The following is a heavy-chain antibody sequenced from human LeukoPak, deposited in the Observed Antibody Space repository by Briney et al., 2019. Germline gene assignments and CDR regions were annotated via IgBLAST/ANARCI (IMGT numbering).Heavy chain of an antibody. D-gene: IGHD1-1*01. V-gene: IGHV3-15*07. J-gene: IGHJ4*02. Sequence: GGSLRLSCAASGFTLSHAWMNWVRQAPGRGLEWVGRIKSKIDGGTTDYAAPVKGRFTISRDDSKNTLYLEMNSLKTEGTAVYYCTASMEVSAYFDYWGQGTLVTVSS. CDR3: TASMEVSAYFDY. CDR2: IKSKIDGGTT. CDR1: GFTLSHAW.